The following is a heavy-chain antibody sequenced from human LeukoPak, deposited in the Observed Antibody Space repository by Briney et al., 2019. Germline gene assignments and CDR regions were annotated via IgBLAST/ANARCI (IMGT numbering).Heavy chain of an antibody. V-gene: IGHV4-34*01. J-gene: IGHJ5*02. CDR2: INHSGST. Sequence: SETLSLTCAVYGGSFSGYFWTWIRQPPEKGPDWIGEINHSGSTNYNPSLKSRVTISVDTSKNQFSLKLSSVTAADTAVYYCARAVPYDAWGQGTLVTVSS. CDR1: GGSFSGYF. D-gene: IGHD3-3*01. CDR3: ARAVPYDA.